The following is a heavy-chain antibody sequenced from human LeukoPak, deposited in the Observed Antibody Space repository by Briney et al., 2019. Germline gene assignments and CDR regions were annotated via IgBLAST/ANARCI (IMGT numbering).Heavy chain of an antibody. CDR2: ISGSGGST. D-gene: IGHD1-26*01. CDR3: AKEVIVGVSFDS. V-gene: IGHV3-23*01. CDR1: GFTFSSYA. Sequence: GGSLRLSHAASGFTFSSYAMSWVRQAPGEGLEWVAAISGSGGSTYYADSVKGRFTISRDNSKNTLYLQMNSLRAEDTAVYYCAKEVIVGVSFDSCGQGTLVTVSS. J-gene: IGHJ4*02.